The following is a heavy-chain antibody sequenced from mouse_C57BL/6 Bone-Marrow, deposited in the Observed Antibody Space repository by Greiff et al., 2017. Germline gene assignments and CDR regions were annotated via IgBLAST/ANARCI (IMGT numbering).Heavy chain of an antibody. Sequence: VQLQQSGAELMKPGASVKLSCKATGYTFTGYWIEWVKQRPGHGLEWIGEILPGSGSTNYNEKFKGKATFTADTSSNTAYMQLSSLTTEDSAIYYCARRAKVYYYGSSPAWFAYWGQGTLVTVSA. D-gene: IGHD1-1*01. CDR2: ILPGSGST. V-gene: IGHV1-9*01. CDR1: GYTFTGYW. J-gene: IGHJ3*01. CDR3: ARRAKVYYYGSSPAWFAY.